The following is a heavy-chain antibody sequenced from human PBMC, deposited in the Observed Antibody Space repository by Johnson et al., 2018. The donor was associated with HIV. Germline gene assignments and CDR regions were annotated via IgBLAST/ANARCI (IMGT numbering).Heavy chain of an antibody. CDR3: ANGPIKDSRSSRGGAFEI. V-gene: IGHV3-30*18. CDR2: ISYDGSNK. CDR1: EFTFSNYD. Sequence: QVQLVESGGGVVQPGRSMRLSCAASEFTFSNYDMHWVRQAPGKGLEWVAVISYDGSNKYYADSLKGRFTISRDNSKSTLYLQMNSLRAEDTAVYYCANGPIKDSRSSRGGAFEIWGQGTIVTVSS. J-gene: IGHJ3*02. D-gene: IGHD6-6*01.